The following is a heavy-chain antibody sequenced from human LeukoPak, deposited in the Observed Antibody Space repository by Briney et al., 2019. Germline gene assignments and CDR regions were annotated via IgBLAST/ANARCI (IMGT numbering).Heavy chain of an antibody. CDR1: GFTFSSYG. Sequence: GGSLRLSCAASGFTFSSYGMHWVRQAPGKGLEWVAVISYDGSNKYYADSLKGRFTISRDNAKNSLFLQMNSLRAEDTAVYYCARDLPTGYYISSGYYEYFLDYWGQGTLVTVSS. CDR3: ARDLPTGYYISSGYYEYFLDY. CDR2: ISYDGSNK. D-gene: IGHD3-22*01. V-gene: IGHV3-30*03. J-gene: IGHJ4*02.